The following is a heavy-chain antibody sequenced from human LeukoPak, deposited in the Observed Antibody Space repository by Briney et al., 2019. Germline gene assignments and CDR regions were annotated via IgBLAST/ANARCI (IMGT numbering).Heavy chain of an antibody. Sequence: PSETLSLTCTVSGGSIRSSNYHWGWIRQPPGKGHEWIGTIYSSRTTYSNPSLKSRVNLSVDPSQNQLCLDLHSVPAPHTAFHYRERRRGQGPRPTGLCDPWGERTLVSVSS. CDR2: IYSSRTT. J-gene: IGHJ5*02. D-gene: IGHD3-10*01. CDR1: GGSIRSSNYH. CDR3: ERRRGQGPRPTGLCDP. V-gene: IGHV4-39*01.